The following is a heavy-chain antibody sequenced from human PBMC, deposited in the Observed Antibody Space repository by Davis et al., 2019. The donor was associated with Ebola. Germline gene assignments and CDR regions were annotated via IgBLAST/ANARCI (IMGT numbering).Heavy chain of an antibody. J-gene: IGHJ2*01. CDR2: IIPILGIA. Sequence: SVKVSCKASGGTFSSYAISWVRQAPGQGLEWMGRIIPILGIANYAQKFQGRVTITADKSTSTAYMELSSLRSEDTAVYYCARDSDNRERYFDLWGRGTLVTVSS. D-gene: IGHD3-22*01. CDR3: ARDSDNRERYFDL. CDR1: GGTFSSYA. V-gene: IGHV1-69*04.